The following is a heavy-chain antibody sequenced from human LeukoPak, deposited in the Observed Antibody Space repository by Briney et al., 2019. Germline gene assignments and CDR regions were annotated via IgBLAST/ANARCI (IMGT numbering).Heavy chain of an antibody. CDR3: ARDSRPKSFIAAAGTDYYFDY. J-gene: IGHJ4*02. D-gene: IGHD6-13*01. CDR1: GGSFSGYS. CDR2: IYYSGST. Sequence: SETLSLTCAVYGGSFSGYSWSWIRQPPGKGLEWIGYIYYSGSTNYNPSLKSRVTISVDTSKNQFSLKLSSVTAADTAVYYCARDSRPKSFIAAAGTDYYFDYWGQGTLVTVSS. V-gene: IGHV4-59*01.